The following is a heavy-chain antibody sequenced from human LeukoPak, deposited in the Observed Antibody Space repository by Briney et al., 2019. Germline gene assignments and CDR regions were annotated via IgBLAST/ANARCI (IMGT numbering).Heavy chain of an antibody. Sequence: GASVKVSCKASGGTFVSYAVSWLRQAPGQWLEWMGGIIPIFGTANYAQKFQGRVTITADESTSTAYMELSSLRSEDTAVYYCARLPAARPLNFDYWGQGTLVTVSS. CDR3: ARLPAARPLNFDY. CDR2: IIPIFGTA. D-gene: IGHD6-6*01. V-gene: IGHV1-69*01. CDR1: GGTFVSYA. J-gene: IGHJ4*02.